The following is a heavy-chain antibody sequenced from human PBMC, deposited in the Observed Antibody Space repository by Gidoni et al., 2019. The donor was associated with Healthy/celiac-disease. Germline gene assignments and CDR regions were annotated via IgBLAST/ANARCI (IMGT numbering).Heavy chain of an antibody. CDR3: ARGSSYYDSSGYYSSWYYFDY. Sequence: QVQLQESSPGRVKTSETRSFTCPAAGGSIMSYYWSWVRQPPGEGLEWIGYIYYSGSTNYDPSLKSRVTISVDTSKNHFSLKLSSVTAADTAVYYCARGSSYYDSSGYYSSWYYFDYWGQGTLVTVSS. J-gene: IGHJ4*02. D-gene: IGHD3-22*01. CDR1: GGSIMSYY. V-gene: IGHV4-59*01. CDR2: IYYSGST.